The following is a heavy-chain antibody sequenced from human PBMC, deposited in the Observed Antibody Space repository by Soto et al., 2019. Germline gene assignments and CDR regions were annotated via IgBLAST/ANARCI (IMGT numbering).Heavy chain of an antibody. Sequence: SETLSLTCTVSGGSISSGGYYWSRIRQHPGKGLEWIGYIYYSGSTYYNPSLKSRVTISVDTSKNQFSLKLSSVTAADTAVYYCARSFYQLLWTNAFDIWGQGTMVTVSS. V-gene: IGHV4-31*03. CDR3: ARSFYQLLWTNAFDI. CDR2: IYYSGST. CDR1: GGSISSGGYY. D-gene: IGHD2-2*01. J-gene: IGHJ3*02.